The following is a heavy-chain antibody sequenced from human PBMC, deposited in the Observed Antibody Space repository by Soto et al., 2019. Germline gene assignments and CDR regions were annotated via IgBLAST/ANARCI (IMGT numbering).Heavy chain of an antibody. CDR2: IKQDGSEK. CDR3: ERPYSSSWYGNDY. V-gene: IGHV3-7*03. CDR1: GFTFSSYW. D-gene: IGHD6-13*01. Sequence: EVQLVESGGGLVQPGGSLRLSCAASGFTFSSYWMSWVRQAPGKGLEWVANIKQDGSEKYYVHSVKGRFTISRDNAKNTMYLQMNSLSAGDAAVYYCERPYSSSWYGNDYWGQGTPVTVSS. J-gene: IGHJ4*02.